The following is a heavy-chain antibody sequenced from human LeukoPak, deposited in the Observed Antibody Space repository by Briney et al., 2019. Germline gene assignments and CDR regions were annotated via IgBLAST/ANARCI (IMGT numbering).Heavy chain of an antibody. Sequence: GGSLRLSCAASVFTFSSYAMSWVRQAPGKGLEWVSAISGSGGNTYYADSVKGRFTISRDNSKNTLYLQMNSLRAEDTAVYYCAKGPAAPTPYYYYYMDVWGKGTTVTVSS. CDR1: VFTFSSYA. J-gene: IGHJ6*03. CDR2: ISGSGGNT. D-gene: IGHD2-15*01. V-gene: IGHV3-23*01. CDR3: AKGPAAPTPYYYYYMDV.